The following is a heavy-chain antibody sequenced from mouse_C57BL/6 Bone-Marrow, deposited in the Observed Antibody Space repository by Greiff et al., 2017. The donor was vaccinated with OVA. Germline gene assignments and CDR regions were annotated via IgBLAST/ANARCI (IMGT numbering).Heavy chain of an antibody. V-gene: IGHV1-50*01. CDR1: GYTFTSYW. CDR3: ARSIYYDYDGPLYYAMDD. J-gene: IGHJ4*01. Sequence: QVQLQQPGAELVKPGASVKLSCKASGYTFTSYWMQWVKQRPGQGLEWIGEIDPSDSYTNYNQKFKGKATLTVDTSSSTAYMQLSSLTSEDSAVYYCARSIYYDYDGPLYYAMDDWGQGTSVTVSS. D-gene: IGHD2-4*01. CDR2: IDPSDSYT.